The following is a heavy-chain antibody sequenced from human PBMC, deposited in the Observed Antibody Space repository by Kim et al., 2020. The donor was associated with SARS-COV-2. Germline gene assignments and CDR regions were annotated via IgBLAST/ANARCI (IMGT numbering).Heavy chain of an antibody. CDR3: ARDGVRYSGYDSRYYYYYGMDV. D-gene: IGHD5-12*01. V-gene: IGHV3-11*06. CDR1: GFTFSDYY. CDR2: ISSSSSYT. Sequence: GGSLRLSCAASGFTFSDYYMSWIRQAPGKGLEWVSYISSSSSYTNYADSVKGRFTISRDNAKNSLYLQMNSLRAEDTAVYYCARDGVRYSGYDSRYYYYYGMDVWGQGTTVTVSS. J-gene: IGHJ6*02.